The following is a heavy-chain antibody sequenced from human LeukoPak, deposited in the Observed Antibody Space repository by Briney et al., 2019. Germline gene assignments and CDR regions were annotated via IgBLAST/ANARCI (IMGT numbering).Heavy chain of an antibody. CDR2: IYPGDSDT. Sequence: GGSLRLSCKGSGYTFSSYWIGWVRQMPGKGLEWMGIIYPGDSDTRYSPSLQGQVTISVDTSIGTAYLQWSSLKASDTAIYYCARQNDFRLDYWGQGTLVIVSS. J-gene: IGHJ4*02. D-gene: IGHD3-3*01. CDR1: GYTFSSYW. V-gene: IGHV5-51*01. CDR3: ARQNDFRLDY.